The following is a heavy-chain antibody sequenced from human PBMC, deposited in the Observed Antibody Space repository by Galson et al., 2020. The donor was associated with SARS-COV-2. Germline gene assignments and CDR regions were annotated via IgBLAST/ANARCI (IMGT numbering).Heavy chain of an antibody. V-gene: IGHV4-38-2*02. D-gene: IGHD2-2*01. CDR1: GFSINSGYY. CDR3: ARSRICSSSTCSFTPYYYYGMDV. CDR2: MFHSGNT. Sequence: SETLSLTCTISGFSINSGYYWAWIRQPPGKGLEWLATMFHSGNTYYNPSLTSRITISLDTSQNQFSLRLSAVTAADTAVYYCARSRICSSSTCSFTPYYYYGMDVWGQGTTVTVSS. J-gene: IGHJ6*02.